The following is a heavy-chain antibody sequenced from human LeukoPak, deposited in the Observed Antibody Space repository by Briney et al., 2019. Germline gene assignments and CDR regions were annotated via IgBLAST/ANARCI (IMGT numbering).Heavy chain of an antibody. V-gene: IGHV3-23*01. CDR1: GFIFSNYA. D-gene: IGHD1-14*01. Sequence: GGSLRLSCAASGFIFSNYAMSWVRQAPGKGLEWVSAIDSTGAYTWYADSVKGRFTISKDSSKTILYLQMNSLRAEDAAVYYCAITGGTYWGQGTLVTVSS. CDR3: AITGGTY. J-gene: IGHJ4*02. CDR2: IDSTGAYT.